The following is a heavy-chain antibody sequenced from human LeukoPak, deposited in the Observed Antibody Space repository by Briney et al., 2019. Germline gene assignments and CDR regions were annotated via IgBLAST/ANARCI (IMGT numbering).Heavy chain of an antibody. J-gene: IGHJ4*02. CDR3: ARHGGSCSFDS. CDR1: GGSISSYY. Sequence: SETLSLTCSVSGGSISSYYWSWIRQPPGKGLEWIGYIYYSGSANYNPSLKSRVTISIDTSKNHFSLKVSSVTAADTAVYYCARHGGSCSFDSWGQGTLVTVSS. CDR2: IYYSGSA. V-gene: IGHV4-59*08. D-gene: IGHD2-15*01.